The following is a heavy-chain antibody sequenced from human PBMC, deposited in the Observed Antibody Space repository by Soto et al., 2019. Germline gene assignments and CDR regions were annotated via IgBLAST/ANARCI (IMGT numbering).Heavy chain of an antibody. CDR1: GFSFRNYG. Sequence: QVLLVESGGGVVQPGTSLRLSCAASGFSFRNYGMHWVRQAPGKGLEWVAVTSSDGSTKYYAASVKGRFTISSDNSKXXXXXXXXXXXXXXXXXXXXXXXXXXXXXXXXXPWGQGTLVIVSS. CDR3: XXXXXXXXXXXXXP. CDR2: TSSDGSTK. J-gene: IGHJ5*02. V-gene: IGHV3-33*05.